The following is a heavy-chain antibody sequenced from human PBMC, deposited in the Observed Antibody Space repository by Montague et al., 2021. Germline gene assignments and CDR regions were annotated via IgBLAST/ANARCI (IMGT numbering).Heavy chain of an antibody. CDR1: GDSVGVKEAT. J-gene: IGHJ4*02. V-gene: IGHV6-1*01. CDR3: AREGVGDLFFIFDS. CDR2: TYYLFKWYT. Sequence: CAISGDSVGVKEATRRLVRDSSALHLRWVGVTYYLFKWYTDYAVSVKGRIAINPDTSKNQFSLPLNSVPPEDTAVYYCAREGVGDLFFIFDSWGQGTLVTVSS. D-gene: IGHD3-10*01.